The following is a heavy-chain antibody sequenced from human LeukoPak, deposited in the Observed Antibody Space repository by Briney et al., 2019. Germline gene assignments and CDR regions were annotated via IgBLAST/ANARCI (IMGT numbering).Heavy chain of an antibody. J-gene: IGHJ4*02. CDR3: ARGGLYYYDRENY. Sequence: GGSLRLSCTASGFTFSNYAMSWVRQAAGKGLEWVSVIYSGGSTYYADSVKGRFTISRDNSKNTLYLQMNNLRAEDTAVYYCARGGLYYYDRENYWGQGTLVTVSS. CDR1: GFTFSNYA. V-gene: IGHV3-66*01. D-gene: IGHD3-22*01. CDR2: IYSGGST.